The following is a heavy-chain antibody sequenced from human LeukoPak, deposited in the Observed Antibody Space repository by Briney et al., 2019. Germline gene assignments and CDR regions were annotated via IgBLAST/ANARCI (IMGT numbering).Heavy chain of an antibody. CDR1: GYTFTNDG. CDR3: ARDQEGSGPFDL. CDR2: ISNFIENI. J-gene: IGHJ2*01. V-gene: IGHV1-18*01. D-gene: IGHD6-19*01. Sequence: ASVKVSCKASGYTFTNDGVSWVRQAPGQGLEWVGWISNFIENIHYAPKFLGRVTLTTDTSTSTAYMELTSLTSDDTALYYCARDQEGSGPFDLWGRGTLVTVSS.